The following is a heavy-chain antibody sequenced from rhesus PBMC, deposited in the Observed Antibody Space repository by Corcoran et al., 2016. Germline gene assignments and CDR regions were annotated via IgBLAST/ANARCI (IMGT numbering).Heavy chain of an antibody. CDR2: IDWDVDK. V-gene: IGHV2S2*01. CDR1: GFSPSTSGMR. CDR3: ARSVWAAGHFDY. Sequence: QVTLKESGPALVKPTQTLTLTCTFSGFSPSTSGMRVSWIRPPPGKALEWLARIDWDVDKYYSTTLKSRLTISKDTSKNQVVLTMTNMDPVDTATYYCARSVWAAGHFDYWGQGVLVTVSS. D-gene: IGHD3-3*01. J-gene: IGHJ4*01.